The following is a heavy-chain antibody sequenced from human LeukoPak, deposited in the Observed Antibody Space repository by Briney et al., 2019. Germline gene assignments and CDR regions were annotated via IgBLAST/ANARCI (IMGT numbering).Heavy chain of an antibody. Sequence: GGSLRLSCEASGFAVSSNYMSWVRQAPGKGLEWVSVIYSGGTTYYADSVKGRFTISRDNSKNTLSLQMNSLRAEDTAVYYCARDGEVGYSSGWGDGDYWRQGTLVTVSS. CDR1: GFAVSSNY. V-gene: IGHV3-53*05. D-gene: IGHD6-19*01. CDR2: IYSGGTT. J-gene: IGHJ4*02. CDR3: ARDGEVGYSSGWGDGDY.